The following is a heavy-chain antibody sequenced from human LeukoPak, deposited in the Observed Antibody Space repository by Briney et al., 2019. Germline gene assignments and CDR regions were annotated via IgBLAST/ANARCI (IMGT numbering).Heavy chain of an antibody. CDR2: ISGSGGST. CDR1: GFTFSSCG. Sequence: GGSLRLYCAASGFTFSSCGMSWVRQAPGKGLECVSSISGSGGSTNHADSVKGRFTISRDNSKNTLYLQMNSLRAEYTAVYYCAKVWTAYSDDYFDYWGQGTLVTVSS. D-gene: IGHD3/OR15-3a*01. V-gene: IGHV3-23*01. CDR3: AKVWTAYSDDYFDY. J-gene: IGHJ4*02.